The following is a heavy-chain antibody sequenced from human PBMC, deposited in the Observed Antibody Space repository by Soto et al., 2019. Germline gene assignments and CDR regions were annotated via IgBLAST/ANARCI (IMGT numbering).Heavy chain of an antibody. CDR3: ARRGRAAVNGFDP. D-gene: IGHD1-26*01. Sequence: QVQLQESGPGLVKPSETLSLTCTVSGGSISSYYWSWMRQPPGQGLEWIGYMYYSGSTNYNPSLKRRVTITVDTSKNQFALKLSSVTAADTAVYYCARRGRAAVNGFDPWGQGTLVTVSS. V-gene: IGHV4-59*08. CDR1: GGSISSYY. CDR2: MYYSGST. J-gene: IGHJ5*02.